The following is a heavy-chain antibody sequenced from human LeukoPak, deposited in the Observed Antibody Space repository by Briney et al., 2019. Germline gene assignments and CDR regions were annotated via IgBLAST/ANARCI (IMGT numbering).Heavy chain of an antibody. J-gene: IGHJ3*02. V-gene: IGHV3-23*01. CDR3: AKDLVHPRGSYERLRSAFDI. Sequence: GGSLRLSCAASGFTFSSYAMSWVRQAPGKGLEWVSAISGSGGSTYYADSVKGRFTISRDNSKNTLYLQMNSLRAEDTAVYYCAKDLVHPRGSYERLRSAFDIWGQGTMVTVSS. CDR1: GFTFSSYA. D-gene: IGHD1-26*01. CDR2: ISGSGGST.